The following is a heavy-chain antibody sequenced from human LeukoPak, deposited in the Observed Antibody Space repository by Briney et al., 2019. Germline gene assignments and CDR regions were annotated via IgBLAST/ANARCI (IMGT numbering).Heavy chain of an antibody. CDR3: ATGVATAFTY. CDR1: GYTFTDYY. CDR2: INPDSGDS. D-gene: IGHD5-12*01. Sequence: RASVKVSCKASGYTFTDYYIHWVRQAPGQGLEWMAFINPDSGDSYSAPKFQGRVTITRDTSISTASMELNWLTSDDTAVYYCATGVATAFTYWGQGTLVTVSS. V-gene: IGHV1-2*02. J-gene: IGHJ4*02.